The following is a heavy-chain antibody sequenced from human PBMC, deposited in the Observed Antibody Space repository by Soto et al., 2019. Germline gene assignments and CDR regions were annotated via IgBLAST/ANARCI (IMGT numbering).Heavy chain of an antibody. CDR2: INHSGST. V-gene: IGHV4-34*01. CDR1: GGSFSGYY. Sequence: QVQLQQWGAGLLKPSETLSLTCAVYGGSFSGYYWSWIRQPPGKGLEWIGEINHSGSTNYNPSLKGRVTISVDTSRSQCSLKLSSVTAADTAVYYCARGTAVLLWFGELWAFDPWGQGTLVTVSS. CDR3: ARGTAVLLWFGELWAFDP. J-gene: IGHJ5*02. D-gene: IGHD3-10*01.